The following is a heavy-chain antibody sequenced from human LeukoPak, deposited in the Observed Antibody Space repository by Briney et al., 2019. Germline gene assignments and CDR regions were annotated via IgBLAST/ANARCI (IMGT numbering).Heavy chain of an antibody. V-gene: IGHV3-23*01. Sequence: GGSLRLSCAASGFTFSRLAMTWVRQAPGKGLEWVSTIIASGPYYADAVRGRFTISRDNSRNTLSLQMDSLRAEDTAVYYCAKDHESDGYPCLDHWGLGTLVTVSS. J-gene: IGHJ4*02. CDR2: IIASGP. CDR3: AKDHESDGYPCLDH. D-gene: IGHD3-22*01. CDR1: GFTFSRLA.